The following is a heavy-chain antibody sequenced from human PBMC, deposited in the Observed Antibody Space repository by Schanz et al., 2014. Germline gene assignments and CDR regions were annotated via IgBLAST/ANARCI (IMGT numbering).Heavy chain of an antibody. V-gene: IGHV3-30*04. CDR2: VSHDGFTK. D-gene: IGHD2-15*01. CDR1: GFSFSGFA. Sequence: HVQLEESGGGVVQPGGSLRLSCVASGFSFSGFAVHWVRQAPGKGLEWVSIVSHDGFTKHYADSVRGRFTLSRDNSKNTVYLQMNSLRAEDTALYFCATENWWTVEKWGQGTLVTVSS. J-gene: IGHJ4*02. CDR3: ATENWWTVEK.